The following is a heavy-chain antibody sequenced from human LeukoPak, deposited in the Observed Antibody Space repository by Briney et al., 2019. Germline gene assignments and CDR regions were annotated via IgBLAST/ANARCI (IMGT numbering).Heavy chain of an antibody. CDR2: IGASGST. CDR1: GXTFSSYG. CDR3: ARYDGYDLRY. D-gene: IGHD5-12*01. Sequence: PGGSLRLSCAASGXTFSSYGMSWVRQAPGKGLEWVSGIGASGSTYYADSVKGRFTISRDNSKNTLYLQMSSLRVEDTAVYYCARYDGYDLRYWGQGTLVTVSS. J-gene: IGHJ4*02. V-gene: IGHV3-23*01.